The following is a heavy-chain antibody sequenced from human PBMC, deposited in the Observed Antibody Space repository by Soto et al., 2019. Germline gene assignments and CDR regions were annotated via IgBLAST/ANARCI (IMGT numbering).Heavy chain of an antibody. D-gene: IGHD3-16*02. J-gene: IGHJ4*02. CDR3: AKEYDYVWGSYRHTYFDY. CDR1: GFTFSSYA. V-gene: IGHV3-23*01. CDR2: ISGSGGST. Sequence: AGSLRLSCAASGFTFSSYAMSWVRQAPGKGLEWVSAISGSGGSTYYADSVKGRFTISRDNSKNTLYLQMNSLRAEDTAVYYCAKEYDYVWGSYRHTYFDYWGRGTLVTVSS.